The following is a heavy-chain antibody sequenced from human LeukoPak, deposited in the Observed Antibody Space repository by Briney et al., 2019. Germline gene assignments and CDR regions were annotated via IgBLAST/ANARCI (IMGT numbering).Heavy chain of an antibody. CDR3: ARHTGRPQAGWFDP. CDR1: GNTFGTYW. Sequence: PGESLKISCKDVGNTFGTYWVGWVRQMPGKGLEYMGIIFPRTSEVRYGPAFQGQVTISADKSLSTAYLQWTGLKASDIAMYYCARHTGRPQAGWFDPWGQGTLVTVSA. J-gene: IGHJ5*02. V-gene: IGHV5-51*01. D-gene: IGHD3-10*01. CDR2: IFPRTSEV.